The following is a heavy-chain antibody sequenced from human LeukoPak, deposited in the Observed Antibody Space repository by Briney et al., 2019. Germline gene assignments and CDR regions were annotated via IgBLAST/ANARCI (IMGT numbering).Heavy chain of an antibody. CDR1: GYPFNNYD. V-gene: IGHV1-8*01. D-gene: IGHD3-16*02. CDR3: ARAEPDYDYVWGSYRYDY. CDR2: MNPHSGKT. Sequence: ASVKVSCKASGYPFNNYDINWVRQATGQGLEWMGWMNPHSGKTGYAQNFQGRVTMTRDTSISTVYMELSSLRSEDTAVYYCARAEPDYDYVWGSYRYDYWGQGTLVTVSS. J-gene: IGHJ4*02.